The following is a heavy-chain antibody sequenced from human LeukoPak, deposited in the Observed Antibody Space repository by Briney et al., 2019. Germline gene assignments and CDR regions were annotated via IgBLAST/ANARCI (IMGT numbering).Heavy chain of an antibody. J-gene: IGHJ5*01. CDR3: AKNRVPTAITPDS. CDR2: ISYDGSNK. CDR1: GFTFSSYA. D-gene: IGHD2-2*02. Sequence: AGGSLRLSCAASGFTFSSYAMHWVRQAPGKGLEWVAVISYDGSNKYYADSVKGRFTISRDNSKNTLYLQMNSLRAEDTAVYYCAKNRVPTAITPDSWGQGTLVTVSS. V-gene: IGHV3-30-3*02.